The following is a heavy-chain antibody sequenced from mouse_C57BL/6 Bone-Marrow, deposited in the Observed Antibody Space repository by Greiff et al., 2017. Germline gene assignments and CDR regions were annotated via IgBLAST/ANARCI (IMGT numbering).Heavy chain of an antibody. CDR2: ISSGGSYT. V-gene: IGHV5-6*01. CDR3: ARLQLGPWFAY. J-gene: IGHJ3*01. CDR1: GFTFSSYG. D-gene: IGHD4-1*02. Sequence: EVHLVESGGDLVKPGGSLKLSCAASGFTFSSYGMSWVRQTPDKRLEWVATISSGGSYTYYTDSVKGRFTIARDTAKNTLYLQISMLNSEYTAMYYCARLQLGPWFAYWGQGTLVTVSA.